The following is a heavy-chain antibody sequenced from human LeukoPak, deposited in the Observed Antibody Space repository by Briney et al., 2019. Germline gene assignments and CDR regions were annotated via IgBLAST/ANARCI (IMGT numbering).Heavy chain of an antibody. V-gene: IGHV4-39*07. CDR1: GGSISSSSYY. D-gene: IGHD3-3*01. CDR2: IYYSGST. Sequence: PSETLSLTCTVSGGSISSSSYYWGWIRQPPGKGLEWIGSIYYSGSTYYNPSLKSRVTISVDTSKNQFSLKLSSVTAADTAVYYCARDRYDFWSGYYMDVWGKGTTVTVSS. CDR3: ARDRYDFWSGYYMDV. J-gene: IGHJ6*03.